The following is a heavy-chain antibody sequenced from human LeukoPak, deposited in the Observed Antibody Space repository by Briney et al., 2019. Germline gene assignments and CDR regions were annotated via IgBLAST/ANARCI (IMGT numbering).Heavy chain of an antibody. Sequence: GGSLRLSRAASGFTFSDYYMSWIRQAPGKGVEWVSYISSSGSTIYYADSVKGRFTISRDKAKNSLYLQMNSLRAEDTAVYYCVTYSYDYGDYAFDYWGQGTLVTVSS. J-gene: IGHJ4*02. CDR2: ISSSGSTI. V-gene: IGHV3-11*01. D-gene: IGHD4-17*01. CDR3: VTYSYDYGDYAFDY. CDR1: GFTFSDYY.